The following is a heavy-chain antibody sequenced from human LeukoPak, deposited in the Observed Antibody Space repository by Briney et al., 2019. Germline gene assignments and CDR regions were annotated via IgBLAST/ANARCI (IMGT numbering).Heavy chain of an antibody. Sequence: AGESLKISCKGSGYSFTSYWIGWVRQMPGKGLEWMGIIYPGDSDTRYSPSFQGQVTISVDKSISTAYLQWSSLKASDTAMYYCARRGTYYDILTGYRAYYFDYWGQGTLVTVSS. CDR3: ARRGTYYDILTGYRAYYFDY. D-gene: IGHD3-9*01. V-gene: IGHV5-51*01. CDR1: GYSFTSYW. CDR2: IYPGDSDT. J-gene: IGHJ4*02.